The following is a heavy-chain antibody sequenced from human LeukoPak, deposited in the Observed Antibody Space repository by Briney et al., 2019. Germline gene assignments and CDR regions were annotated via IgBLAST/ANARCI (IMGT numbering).Heavy chain of an antibody. CDR1: GGSFSGYY. D-gene: IGHD3-16*01. CDR3: ARQPRGRVADY. V-gene: IGHV4-34*01. CDR2: INHSGST. Sequence: SETLSLTCAVYGGSFSGYYWSWIRQPPGKGLEWIGEINHSGSTNYNPSLKSRVTISVDTSKNQFSLKLSSVTAADTAVYYCARQPRGRVADYWGQGTLVTVPS. J-gene: IGHJ4*02.